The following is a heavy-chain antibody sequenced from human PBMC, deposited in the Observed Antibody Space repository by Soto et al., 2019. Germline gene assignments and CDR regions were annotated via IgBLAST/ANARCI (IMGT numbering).Heavy chain of an antibody. J-gene: IGHJ6*02. Sequence: SVKVSCKASGGTFSSYAISWVRQAPGQGLEWMGGIIPIFGTANYAQKFQRRVTITADESTSTAYMELSSLRSEDTTVYYCAATPYSSIYYYYYYGMDVWGQGTTVTVS. V-gene: IGHV1-69*13. D-gene: IGHD6-13*01. CDR2: IIPIFGTA. CDR1: GGTFSSYA. CDR3: AATPYSSIYYYYYYGMDV.